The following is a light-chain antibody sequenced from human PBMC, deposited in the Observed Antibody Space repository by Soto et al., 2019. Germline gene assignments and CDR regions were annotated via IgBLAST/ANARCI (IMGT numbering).Light chain of an antibody. J-gene: IGKJ1*01. CDR1: QSVSSIY. CDR2: GAS. V-gene: IGKV3-20*01. CDR3: QQYGSSPWT. Sequence: EIVLTQSPGTLSLSPGERATLSCRASQSVSSIYLAWYQQKPGQARSLLIYGASSRATGIPDRFSGSGSGTDFTLTISRLEPEDFAVYYCQQYGSSPWTFGQGTKVEIK.